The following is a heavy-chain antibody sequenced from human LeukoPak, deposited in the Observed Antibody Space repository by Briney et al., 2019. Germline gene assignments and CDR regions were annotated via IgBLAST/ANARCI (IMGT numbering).Heavy chain of an antibody. CDR3: ARVRYGEFHYVMDV. CDR2: ISYDGSNK. D-gene: IGHD4-17*01. CDR1: GFTFSSYT. V-gene: IGHV3-30-3*01. J-gene: IGHJ6*02. Sequence: GGSLRLSCAASGFTFSSYTMHSVRQAPGKGLEWVAVISYDGSNKYYADSVKGRFTISRDNSKNTLYLKMNSLRAEDTAVYYCARVRYGEFHYVMDVWGQGTTVTVSS.